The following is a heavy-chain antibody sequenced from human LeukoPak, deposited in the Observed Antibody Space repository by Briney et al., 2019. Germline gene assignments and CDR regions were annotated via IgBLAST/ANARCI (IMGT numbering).Heavy chain of an antibody. D-gene: IGHD1-26*01. CDR2: IYYSGST. J-gene: IGHJ4*02. CDR1: GGSISSGDYY. V-gene: IGHV4-30-4*01. Sequence: SKTLSLTCTVSGGSISSGDYYWSWIRQPPGKGLEWIGYIYYSGSTYYNPSLKSRVTISVDTSKNQFSLKLSSVTAADTAVYYCARDSGSYVGADYWGQGTLVTVSS. CDR3: ARDSGSYVGADY.